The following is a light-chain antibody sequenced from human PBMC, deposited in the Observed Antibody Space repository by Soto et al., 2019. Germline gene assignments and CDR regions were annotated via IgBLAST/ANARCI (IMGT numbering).Light chain of an antibody. CDR1: QSVSSY. V-gene: IGKV3-11*01. Sequence: IVLTQTPATLSLSLGERATLSCRASQSVSSYLAWYQQKPGQAPRLLIYDASNRATGIPARFSGSGSGTDFTLTISSLGPEDFAVYYCQQRSNWPPITLGQGTRLEI. CDR3: QQRSNWPPIT. CDR2: DAS. J-gene: IGKJ5*01.